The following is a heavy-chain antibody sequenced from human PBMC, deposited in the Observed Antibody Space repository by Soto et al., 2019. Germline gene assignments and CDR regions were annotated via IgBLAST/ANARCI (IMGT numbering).Heavy chain of an antibody. Sequence: QVQLVQSGAEVKKPGSSVKVSCKASGDAFTNYIFDWVRHAPGQGLDWMGGIIPLFGTPKYAQTFQDRVTLSADVPTCPAHLELTSLRVDDTAVYYCARGREQPPVGLYVNSWGEGTRVTAS. CDR3: ARGREQPPVGLYVNS. CDR1: GDAFTNYI. D-gene: IGHD1-26*01. J-gene: IGHJ4*02. CDR2: IIPLFGTP. V-gene: IGHV1-69*01.